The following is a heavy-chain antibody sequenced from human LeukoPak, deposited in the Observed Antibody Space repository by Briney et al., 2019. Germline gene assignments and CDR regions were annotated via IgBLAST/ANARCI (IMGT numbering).Heavy chain of an antibody. CDR1: EFTVGSSC. J-gene: IGHJ4*01. CDR2: ICSGDNT. V-gene: IGHV3-66*01. CDR3: AGDPPAAGTRYFDY. D-gene: IGHD6-13*01. Sequence: GGSLRLSCAASEFTVGSSCMTWVRQAPGKGLEWVSVICSGDNTYYADSVKGRFTISRDNSKNTLYLQMNSLRAEDAAVYYCAGDPPAAGTRYFDYWGRGTLVTVSS.